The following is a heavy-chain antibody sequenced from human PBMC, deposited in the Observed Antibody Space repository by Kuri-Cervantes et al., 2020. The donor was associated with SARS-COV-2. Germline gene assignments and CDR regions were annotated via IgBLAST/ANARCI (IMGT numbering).Heavy chain of an antibody. CDR3: ARDLGGYGFDY. J-gene: IGHJ4*02. V-gene: IGHV4-34*01. D-gene: IGHD5-18*01. Sequence: ESLKISCAVYGGSFSDYFWSWIRQPPGKGLEWIGEINYSGSTNYNPSLKSRVTISVDTSKNQFSLKLSSVTAADTAVYYCARDLGGYGFDYWGQGTLVTVSS. CDR1: GGSFSDYF. CDR2: INYSGST.